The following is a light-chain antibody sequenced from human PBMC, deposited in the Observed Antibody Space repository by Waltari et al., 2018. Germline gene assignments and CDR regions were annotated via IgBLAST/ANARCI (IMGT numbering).Light chain of an antibody. CDR1: QSVSYSPHNKNY. Sequence: DVVMTQSPDSLAVSLGERATINCKSTQSVSYSPHNKNYLAWFQQKTGQPPRLLIYWASTRESGFPDLFTGSGSETDFTLTINSLQAEDVAVYYCQQYYIAPWTFGQGSKVEIK. CDR3: QQYYIAPWT. V-gene: IGKV4-1*01. J-gene: IGKJ1*01. CDR2: WAS.